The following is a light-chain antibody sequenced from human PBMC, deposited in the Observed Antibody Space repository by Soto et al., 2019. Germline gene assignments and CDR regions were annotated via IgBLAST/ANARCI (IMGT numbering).Light chain of an antibody. J-gene: IGKJ5*01. Sequence: EIVLTQSPATLSLSTGERATLSCRASQSVGSSLAWYQQKPGQAPRLLIYDASNRATGIPARFSGSGSGTDFTLTISSLEPEDFAVYYCQKYGSSPLISFGQGTRLEI. CDR1: QSVGSS. V-gene: IGKV3-11*01. CDR3: QKYGSSPLIS. CDR2: DAS.